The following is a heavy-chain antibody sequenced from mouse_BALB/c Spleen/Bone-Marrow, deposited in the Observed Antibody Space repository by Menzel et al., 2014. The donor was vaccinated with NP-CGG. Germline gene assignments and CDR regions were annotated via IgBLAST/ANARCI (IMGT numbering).Heavy chain of an antibody. Sequence: VQLHQSGAELAKPGASVKMSCKASDYTFTSYWMHWVKQRPGQGLEWIGYINPSTGYTAYNQKFKDKATLTADKSSSTAYMQLSSLTSEDSAVYYCARSGFDYWGQGTTFTVSS. V-gene: IGHV1-7*01. CDR1: DYTFTSYW. D-gene: IGHD4-1*01. J-gene: IGHJ2*01. CDR3: ARSGFDY. CDR2: INPSTGYT.